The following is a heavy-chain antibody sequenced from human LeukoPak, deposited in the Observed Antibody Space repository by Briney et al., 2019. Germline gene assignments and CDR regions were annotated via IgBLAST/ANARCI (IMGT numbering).Heavy chain of an antibody. CDR1: GFTFSSYA. CDR2: ISYDGSNK. D-gene: IGHD4-17*01. V-gene: IGHV3-30*04. J-gene: IGHJ4*02. CDR3: ARDPPYGDYGDY. Sequence: GGSLRLSCAASGFTFSSYAMHWVRQAPGKGLEWVAVISYDGSNKYYADSVKGRFTISRDNSKNTLCLQMNSLRAEDTAVYYCARDPPYGDYGDYWGQGTLVTVSS.